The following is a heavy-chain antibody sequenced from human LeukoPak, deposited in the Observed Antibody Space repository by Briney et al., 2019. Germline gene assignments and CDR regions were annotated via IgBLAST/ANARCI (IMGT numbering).Heavy chain of an antibody. CDR2: IYHSGST. CDR3: AVLYYYDSSGYYNY. Sequence: SETLSLTCTVSGYSISSGYYWGWIRQPPGKGLEWIGSIYHSGSTYYNPSLKSRVTISVDTSKNQYSLKLSSVTAADTAVYYCAVLYYYDSSGYYNYWGQGTLVTVPS. V-gene: IGHV4-38-2*02. D-gene: IGHD3-22*01. J-gene: IGHJ4*02. CDR1: GYSISSGYY.